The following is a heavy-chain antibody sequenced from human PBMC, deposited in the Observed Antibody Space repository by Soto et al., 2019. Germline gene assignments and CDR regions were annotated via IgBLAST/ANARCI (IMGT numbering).Heavy chain of an antibody. V-gene: IGHV3-48*03. Sequence: EVQLVASGGDLVPPGGSLRLSCAVSGLTFSTDEMNWVRQAPGKGLEWLAYISYTSTTIKYADSVKGRFAVSRDNAKKALYLPMNNPRVEDTAIYYCVREGGSLAFDSWGQGTLVTVSS. J-gene: IGHJ4*02. CDR3: VREGGSLAFDS. CDR1: GLTFSTDE. D-gene: IGHD1-1*01. CDR2: ISYTSTTI.